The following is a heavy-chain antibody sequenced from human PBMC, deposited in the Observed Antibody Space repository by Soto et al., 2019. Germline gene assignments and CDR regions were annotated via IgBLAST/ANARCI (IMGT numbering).Heavy chain of an antibody. D-gene: IGHD3-3*01. CDR1: GGSFKSGSYS. CDR2: VYHTGST. CDR3: ARDFAYFDS. Sequence: QVQLQESGPGLVKPSETLSLTCTVSGGSFKSGSYSWSWIRQPPGKGLEWIGYVYHTGSTSYNPSLKSLVSMSMSTCKNQFSLYLGSVTAADTAVYFCARDFAYFDSWGQGTLVTVSS. J-gene: IGHJ4*02. V-gene: IGHV4-61*01.